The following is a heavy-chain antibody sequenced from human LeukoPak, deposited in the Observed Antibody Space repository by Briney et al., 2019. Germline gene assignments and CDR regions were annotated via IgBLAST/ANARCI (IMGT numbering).Heavy chain of an antibody. CDR3: ARANPLYCSSTTCLFDY. J-gene: IGHJ4*02. V-gene: IGHV1-2*02. D-gene: IGHD2-2*01. CDR2: INPNSGDT. CDR1: GCTSTGYY. Sequence: ASVKVSCKASGCTSTGYYMHWVRQAPGQGFEWMGWINPNSGDTNYAQKFQGRVTMTRDTSISTAHMELSRLRSDDTAVYYCARANPLYCSSTTCLFDYWGQGTLVTVSS.